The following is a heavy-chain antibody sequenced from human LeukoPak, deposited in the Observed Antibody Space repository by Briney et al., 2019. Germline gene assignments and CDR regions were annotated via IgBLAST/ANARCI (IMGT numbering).Heavy chain of an antibody. CDR1: GGSISDSY. D-gene: IGHD3-10*01. CDR3: ARDPGFGELLSVGYFDL. V-gene: IGHV4-59*01. CDR2: VYNGRSA. Sequence: SETLSLTCTVSGGSISDSYWSWVRQPPGKGLEWVGFVYNGRSANYNPSLKSRLTMSLNTSKNQFSLRLNSLTPADTAVYYCARDPGFGELLSVGYFDLWGRGILVTVS. J-gene: IGHJ2*01.